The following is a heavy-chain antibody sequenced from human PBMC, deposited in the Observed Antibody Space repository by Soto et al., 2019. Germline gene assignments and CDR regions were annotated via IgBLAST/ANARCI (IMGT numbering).Heavy chain of an antibody. V-gene: IGHV3-48*01. CDR2: ISSSSSTI. D-gene: IGHD3-3*01. CDR1: GFTFSSYS. CDR3: ARYLKKDYDFWSGYYTEHYFDY. Sequence: HPGGSLRLSCAASGFTFSSYSMNWVRQAPGKGLEWVSYISSSSSTIYYAETVKGRITISRDNAKKSLYLQMNSLRAEDMAVYYCARYLKKDYDFWSGYYTEHYFDYWGQGTLVTVSS. J-gene: IGHJ4*02.